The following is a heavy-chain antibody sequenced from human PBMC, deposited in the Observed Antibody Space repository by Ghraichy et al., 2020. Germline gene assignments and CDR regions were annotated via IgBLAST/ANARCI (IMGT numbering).Heavy chain of an antibody. V-gene: IGHV3-15*01. Sequence: GGSLRLSCAASGFTFSNAWMSWVRQAPGKGLEWVGRIKSKTDGGTTDYAAPVKGRFTISRDDSKNTHYLQMTSLKTEDTAVYYCPTDVPSPPTGGDWFDPWGQGTLVTVSS. D-gene: IGHD3-10*01. J-gene: IGHJ5*02. CDR2: IKSKTDGGTT. CDR1: GFTFSNAW. CDR3: PTDVPSPPTGGDWFDP.